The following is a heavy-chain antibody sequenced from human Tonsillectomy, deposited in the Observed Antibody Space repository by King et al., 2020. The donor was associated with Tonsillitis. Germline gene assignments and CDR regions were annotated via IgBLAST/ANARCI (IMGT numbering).Heavy chain of an antibody. V-gene: IGHV3-11*06. D-gene: IGHD6-13*01. J-gene: IGHJ4*02. CDR3: ARPLFGEQRLVPFDS. CDR1: GFTFSDFY. Sequence: VQLVESGGGLVQPGGSLRLSCAASGFTFSDFYMNWIRQAPGKGLEWVSYISASSSHTNYADSVKGRFTISRDNAKNSLYLQMNSLRAEDPAIYYCARPLFGEQRLVPFDSWGQGTLVTVSS. CDR2: ISASSSHT.